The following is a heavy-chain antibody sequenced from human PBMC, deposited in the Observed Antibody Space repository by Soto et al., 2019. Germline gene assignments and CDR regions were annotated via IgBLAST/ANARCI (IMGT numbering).Heavy chain of an antibody. Sequence: SETLSLTCTVSGGSISSSSYYWGWIRQPPGKGLEWIGSIYYSGSTYYNPSLKSRVTISVDTSKNLFSLKLSSVTAADTAVYYCARSRGAYWYFDLWGRGTLVTVSS. CDR1: GGSISSSSYY. D-gene: IGHD3-10*01. CDR3: ARSRGAYWYFDL. J-gene: IGHJ2*01. CDR2: IYYSGST. V-gene: IGHV4-39*07.